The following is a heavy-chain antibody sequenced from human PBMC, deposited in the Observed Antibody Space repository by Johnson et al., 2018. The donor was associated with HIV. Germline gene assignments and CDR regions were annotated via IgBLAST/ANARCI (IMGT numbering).Heavy chain of an antibody. D-gene: IGHD2-8*01. CDR1: GFTFSSSW. Sequence: VQLVESGGGLVQPGGSLRLSCAASGFTFSSSWVNWVRQAPGKGLEWVANIKQDGSQKSYVDSVKGRFTISRDNAKNSLFLQMNSLGAEDTALYYCAREGGYCTDGVCYFAFDIWGQGTMVTVSS. J-gene: IGHJ3*02. CDR3: AREGGYCTDGVCYFAFDI. CDR2: IKQDGSQK. V-gene: IGHV3-7*05.